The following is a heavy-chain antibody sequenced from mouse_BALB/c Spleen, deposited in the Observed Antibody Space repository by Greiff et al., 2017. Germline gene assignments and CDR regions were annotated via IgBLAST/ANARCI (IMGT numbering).Heavy chain of an antibody. CDR3: ARNYYKVYYAMDY. Sequence: EVKLQESGPGLVKPSQSLSLTCTVTGYSITSDYAWNWIRQFPGNKLEWMGYISYSGSTSYNPSLKSRISITRDTSKNQFFLQLNSVTTEDTATYYCARNYYKVYYAMDYWGQGTSVTVSS. V-gene: IGHV3-2*02. CDR2: ISYSGST. D-gene: IGHD2-12*01. J-gene: IGHJ4*01. CDR1: GYSITSDYA.